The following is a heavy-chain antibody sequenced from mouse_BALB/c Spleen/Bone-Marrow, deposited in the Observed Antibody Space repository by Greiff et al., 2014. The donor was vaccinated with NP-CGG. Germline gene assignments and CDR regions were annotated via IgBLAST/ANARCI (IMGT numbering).Heavy chain of an antibody. J-gene: IGHJ2*01. V-gene: IGHV1S81*02. CDR3: ARMITTRGFDY. D-gene: IGHD2-4*01. CDR2: LNPSNGHT. Sequence: QVQLKDSGAELLKPGTSVKLSCKASGYTFTRYWMHWVKQRPGQGLEWIGELNPSNGHTNYNGKSKNKATVTVDKSSSTAYMQLSSLTSEDSAVYYCARMITTRGFDYWGQGTTLTVSS. CDR1: GYTFTRYW.